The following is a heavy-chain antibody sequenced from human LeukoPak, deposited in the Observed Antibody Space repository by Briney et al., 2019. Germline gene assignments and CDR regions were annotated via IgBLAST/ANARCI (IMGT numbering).Heavy chain of an antibody. D-gene: IGHD3-16*01. J-gene: IGHJ6*02. CDR2: ISVSGGST. CDR1: GFTFSNYA. V-gene: IGHV3-23*01. CDR3: AKARGLSYYYGMDV. Sequence: GGSLRLSCAASGFTFSNYAMNWVRQAPGKGLEWVSGISVSGGSTYYADSVKGRFTISRDNSKNTLYLQMNSLRAEDTAVYHCAKARGLSYYYGMDVWGQGTTVTVSS.